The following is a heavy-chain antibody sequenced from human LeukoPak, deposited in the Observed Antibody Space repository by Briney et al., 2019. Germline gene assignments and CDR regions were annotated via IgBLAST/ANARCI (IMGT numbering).Heavy chain of an antibody. D-gene: IGHD6-19*01. V-gene: IGHV1-69*06. Sequence: GASVKVSCKASGGTFSNYAISWVRQAPGQGLEWMGGIIPIFGTANYAQKFRGRVTITADKSTSTAYMELSSLRSEDTAVYYCARDTGDDSSGWYEFGDWFDPWGQGTLVTVSS. J-gene: IGHJ5*02. CDR2: IIPIFGTA. CDR1: GGTFSNYA. CDR3: ARDTGDDSSGWYEFGDWFDP.